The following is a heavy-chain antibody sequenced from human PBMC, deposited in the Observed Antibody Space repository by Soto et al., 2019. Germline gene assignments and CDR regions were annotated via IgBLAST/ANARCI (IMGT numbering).Heavy chain of an antibody. CDR2: MYYSGST. CDR1: GGSISSRSYY. D-gene: IGHD6-19*01. J-gene: IGHJ6*02. CDR3: AKNRELTERWLVPGERLRVVDYYYYYGMDV. V-gene: IGHV4-39*01. Sequence: SETLSLTCTVSGGSISSRSYYWGWIRQPPGKGLEWIGSMYYSGSTYYNPSLKSRVTISVDTSKNQFSLKLSSVTAADTAVYYCAKNRELTERWLVPGERLRVVDYYYYYGMDVWGQGTTVTVSS.